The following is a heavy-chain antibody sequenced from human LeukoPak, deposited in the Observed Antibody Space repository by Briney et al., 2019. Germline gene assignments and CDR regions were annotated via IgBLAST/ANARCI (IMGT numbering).Heavy chain of an antibody. CDR3: ARHIYDNSPSDY. CDR2: IDPSDSYT. Sequence: GESLRISCKGSGYSFTSYWISWVRQMPGKGLEWMGKIDPSDSYTNYSPSFQGHVSISADKSISTAYLQCSSLEASDTAMYYCARHIYDNSPSDYWGQGTLVTVSS. J-gene: IGHJ4*02. CDR1: GYSFTSYW. D-gene: IGHD2-21*01. V-gene: IGHV5-10-1*01.